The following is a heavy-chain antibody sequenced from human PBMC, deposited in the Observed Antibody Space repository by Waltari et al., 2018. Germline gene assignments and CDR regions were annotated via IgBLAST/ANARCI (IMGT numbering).Heavy chain of an antibody. J-gene: IGHJ3*02. CDR3: ARDFRASATPFDI. CDR2: IYTSGST. V-gene: IGHV4-61*02. CDR1: GGSISSGSYY. Sequence: QVQLQESGPGLVKPSQTLSLTCTVSGGSISSGSYYWSWIRQPAGKGLEWIGRIYTSGSTNYNPSLKSRVTISVDTSKNQFSLKLSSVTAADTAVYYCARDFRASATPFDIWGQGTMVTVSS. D-gene: IGHD1-26*01.